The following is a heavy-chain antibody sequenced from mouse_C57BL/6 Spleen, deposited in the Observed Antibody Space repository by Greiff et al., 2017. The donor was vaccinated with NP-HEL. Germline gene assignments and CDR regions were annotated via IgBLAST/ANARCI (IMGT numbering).Heavy chain of an antibody. CDR2: IYPGSGST. J-gene: IGHJ1*03. Sequence: QVQLQQSGAELVKPGASVKMSCKASGYTFTSYWITWVKQRPGQGLEWIGDIYPGSGSTNYNEKFKSKATLTVDTSSSTAYMQLSSLTSEDSAVYYCARGDTTVGPYFDVWGTGTTVTVSS. D-gene: IGHD1-1*01. CDR1: GYTFTSYW. V-gene: IGHV1-55*01. CDR3: ARGDTTVGPYFDV.